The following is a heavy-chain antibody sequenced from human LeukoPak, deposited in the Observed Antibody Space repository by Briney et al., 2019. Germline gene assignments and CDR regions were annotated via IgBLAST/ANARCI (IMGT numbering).Heavy chain of an antibody. Sequence: ASVKVSCTASGYTFTGYYMHWVRQAPGQGLEWMGWINPNSGGTNYAQKFQGRVTMTRDTSISTAYMELRRLRSDDTAVYYRARNFIGYCCGGSFPHWGQGTLVTVSS. D-gene: IGHD2-15*01. V-gene: IGHV1-2*02. J-gene: IGHJ4*02. CDR2: INPNSGGT. CDR1: GYTFTGYY. CDR3: ARNFIGYCCGGSFPH.